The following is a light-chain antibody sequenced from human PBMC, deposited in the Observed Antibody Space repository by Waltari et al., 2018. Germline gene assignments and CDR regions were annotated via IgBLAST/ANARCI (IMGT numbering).Light chain of an antibody. V-gene: IGKV1-NL1*01. J-gene: IGKJ2*01. CDR2: EAS. CDR1: QGITND. Sequence: DIQMTQSPSSLSASVGDRVTITCWASQGITNDLAWYQQKPGETPKVLIYEASSLQSGIPSRFSGSGSGTDFTLTISSLQSEDFATYYCQHYYSSPHNFGQGTKVEVK. CDR3: QHYYSSPHN.